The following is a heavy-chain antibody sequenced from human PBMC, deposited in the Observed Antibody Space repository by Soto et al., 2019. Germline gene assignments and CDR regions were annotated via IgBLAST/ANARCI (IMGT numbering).Heavy chain of an antibody. CDR3: ARDISGSYYRAFDI. J-gene: IGHJ3*02. D-gene: IGHD1-26*01. CDR2: IYYSGST. Sequence: SETLSLTCTVSGGSISSGDYYWSWIRQPPGKGLEWIGYIYYSGSTYYNPSLKSRVTISVDTSKNQFSLKLSSVTAADTAVYYCARDISGSYYRAFDIWGQGTMVTVSS. CDR1: GGSISSGDYY. V-gene: IGHV4-30-4*01.